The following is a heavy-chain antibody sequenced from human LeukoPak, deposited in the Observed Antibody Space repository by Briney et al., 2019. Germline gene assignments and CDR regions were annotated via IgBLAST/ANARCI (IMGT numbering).Heavy chain of an antibody. CDR1: GGSFSGYY. J-gene: IGHJ4*02. CDR3: ARGDYGGNSTSDY. Sequence: SETLSLTCAVYGGSFSGYYWSWIRQPPGKGLEWIGEINHSGSTNYNPSLKSRVTISVDTSKSQFSLKLSSVTAADTAVYYCARGDYGGNSTSDYWGQGTLVTVSS. CDR2: INHSGST. D-gene: IGHD4-23*01. V-gene: IGHV4-34*01.